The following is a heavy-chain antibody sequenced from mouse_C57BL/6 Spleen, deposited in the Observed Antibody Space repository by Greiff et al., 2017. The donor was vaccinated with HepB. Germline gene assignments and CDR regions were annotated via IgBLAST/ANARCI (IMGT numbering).Heavy chain of an antibody. J-gene: IGHJ4*01. CDR3: ARGGPYAMDY. CDR1: GYTFTSYG. Sequence: QVHVKQSGAELARPGASVKLSCKASGYTFTSYGISWVKQRTGQGLEWIGEIYPRSGNTYYNEKFKGKATLTADKSSSTAYMELRSLTSEDSAVYFCARGGPYAMDYWGQGTSVTVSS. CDR2: IYPRSGNT. V-gene: IGHV1-81*01.